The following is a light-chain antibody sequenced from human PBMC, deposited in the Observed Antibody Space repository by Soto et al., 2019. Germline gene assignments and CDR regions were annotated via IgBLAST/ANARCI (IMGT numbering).Light chain of an antibody. CDR2: DVS. J-gene: IGLJ2*01. CDR1: SSDVGGYNY. V-gene: IGLV2-14*01. Sequence: QSVLTQPASVSRSPGQSITISCTGTSSDVGGYNYVSWYQQHPGKAPKLMIYDVSNRPSGVSNRFSGSKSGNTASLTISGLQAEDEADYYCRSYTSSSTLVFGGGTKLTVL. CDR3: RSYTSSSTLV.